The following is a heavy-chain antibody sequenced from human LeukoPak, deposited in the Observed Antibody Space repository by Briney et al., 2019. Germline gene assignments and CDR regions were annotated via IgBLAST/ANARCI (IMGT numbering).Heavy chain of an antibody. J-gene: IGHJ6*01. Sequence: PSETLSLTCTVSGGSISSYYWNWIREPPGKGLEWIGYIHNSGNTYYKSSLKSRIAISTDTSKNMISLRLSSVTAADTAVYYCARGRNFLVDVWGQGTTVTVSS. V-gene: IGHV4-59*08. CDR3: ARGRNFLVDV. CDR2: IHNSGNT. CDR1: GGSISSYY. D-gene: IGHD1-14*01.